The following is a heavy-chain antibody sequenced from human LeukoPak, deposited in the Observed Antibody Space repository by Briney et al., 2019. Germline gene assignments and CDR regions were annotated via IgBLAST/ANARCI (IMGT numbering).Heavy chain of an antibody. J-gene: IGHJ4*02. Sequence: GGSLSLLCAASVFTFCTYAMSCVRGSRGKVLEWVSDITDSGGDTYSADSVKGQFIISRDNSKNTLYLQMNSLRAEDTAVYYCAKGSSGSRPYYFDYWGQGTLVTVSS. CDR3: AKGSSGSRPYYFDY. D-gene: IGHD3-10*01. V-gene: IGHV3-23*01. CDR2: ITDSGGDT. CDR1: VFTFCTYA.